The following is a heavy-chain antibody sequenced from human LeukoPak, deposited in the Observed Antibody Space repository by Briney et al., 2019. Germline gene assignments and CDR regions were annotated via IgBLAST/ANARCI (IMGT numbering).Heavy chain of an antibody. V-gene: IGHV3-7*03. Sequence: GGSLRLSCAASGFTFSTYWMSWVRQAPGKGLEWVATLNLDGSDKYYVDSVKGRFTVSRDNAKNSLNLQMSSLRAEDTAVYYCGRDVADTWGQGILVTVSS. J-gene: IGHJ5*02. CDR2: LNLDGSDK. CDR3: GRDVADT. D-gene: IGHD2-21*01. CDR1: GFTFSTYW.